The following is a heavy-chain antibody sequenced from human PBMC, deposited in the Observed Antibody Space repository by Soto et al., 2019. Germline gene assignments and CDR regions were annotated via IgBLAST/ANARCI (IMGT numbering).Heavy chain of an antibody. V-gene: IGHV1-8*01. Sequence: QVQLVQSGAEVKKPGASVKVSCKASGYTFTSYDINWVRQATGQGLEWMGWMNPNSGNTGYAQKFQGRVTMTRNTSXXTXXMELSSLRSEDTAVYYCARVGYYYDSSGYYLSFDYWGQGTLVTVSS. CDR1: GYTFTSYD. CDR3: ARVGYYYDSSGYYLSFDY. J-gene: IGHJ4*02. D-gene: IGHD3-22*01. CDR2: MNPNSGNT.